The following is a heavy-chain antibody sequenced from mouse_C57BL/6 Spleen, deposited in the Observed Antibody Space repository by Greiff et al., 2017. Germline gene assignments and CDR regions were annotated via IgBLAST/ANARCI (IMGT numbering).Heavy chain of an antibody. V-gene: IGHV1-18*01. Sequence: EVKLMESGPELVKPGASVKIPCKASGYTFTDYNMDWVKQSHGKSLEWIGDITPNNGGTIYNQKFKGKATLTVDKSSSTAYMELRSLTSEDTAVYYCARDSSGDLFDYWGQGTTLTVSS. D-gene: IGHD3-2*02. CDR2: ITPNNGGT. CDR1: GYTFTDYN. CDR3: ARDSSGDLFDY. J-gene: IGHJ2*01.